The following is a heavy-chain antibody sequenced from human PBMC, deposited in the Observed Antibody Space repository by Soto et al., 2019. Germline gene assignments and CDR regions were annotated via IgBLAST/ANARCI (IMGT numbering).Heavy chain of an antibody. CDR2: ISSSGSTI. D-gene: IGHD3-3*01. Sequence: QVQLVESGGGLVKPGGSLRLSCAASGFTFSDYYMSWIRQAPGKGLEWVSYISSSGSTIYYADSVKGRFTISRDNSKNTLYLQMNSLRAEDTAVYYCARDRFLEWLLSSRRGMDVWGQGTTVTVSS. CDR1: GFTFSDYY. J-gene: IGHJ6*02. CDR3: ARDRFLEWLLSSRRGMDV. V-gene: IGHV3-11*04.